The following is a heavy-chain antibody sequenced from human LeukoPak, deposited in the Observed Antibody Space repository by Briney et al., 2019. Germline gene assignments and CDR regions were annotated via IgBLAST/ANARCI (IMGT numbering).Heavy chain of an antibody. CDR2: IYPGASDT. J-gene: IGHJ3*02. CDR1: EYNFTSYW. CDR3: ARHVVVVAGGAFDI. V-gene: IGHV5-51*01. D-gene: IGHD2-2*01. Sequence: GESLEISCKGSEYNFTSYWIGWVRQMPGKGLEWMGIIYPGASDTRYSPSFQGQVTISADKSISTAYLQWSSLKASDTAMYYCARHVVVVAGGAFDIWGQGTMVTVSS.